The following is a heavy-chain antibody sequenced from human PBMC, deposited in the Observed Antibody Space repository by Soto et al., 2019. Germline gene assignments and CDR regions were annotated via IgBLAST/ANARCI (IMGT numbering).Heavy chain of an antibody. J-gene: IGHJ5*02. CDR1: GFTFSSYA. V-gene: IGHV3-23*01. D-gene: IGHD4-17*01. Sequence: EVQLLESGGGFVQPGGSLRLSLAASGFTFSSYAMSWGRPAPGKGLEWVSAISGSGGSTYYADSVKGRFTISRDNSKNTLYLQMNSLRAEDTAVYYCAKDWSPVTTGWFDPRGQGTLVTVSS. CDR2: ISGSGGST. CDR3: AKDWSPVTTGWFDP.